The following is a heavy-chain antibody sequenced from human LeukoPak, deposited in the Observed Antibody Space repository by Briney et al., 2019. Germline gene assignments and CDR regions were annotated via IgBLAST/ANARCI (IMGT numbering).Heavy chain of an antibody. CDR1: GFSLRKHP. Sequence: GGSLRLSCAASGFSLRKHPMHWVRQAPGKGLEFVSAISGDGGITFYASSVKGRFTISRDNSKNMVVLQMGSLRTDDMGVYFCARDCSSGNCRGALDYWGQGALVTVSS. CDR3: ARDCSSGNCRGALDY. V-gene: IGHV3-64*01. J-gene: IGHJ4*02. CDR2: ISGDGGIT. D-gene: IGHD3-22*01.